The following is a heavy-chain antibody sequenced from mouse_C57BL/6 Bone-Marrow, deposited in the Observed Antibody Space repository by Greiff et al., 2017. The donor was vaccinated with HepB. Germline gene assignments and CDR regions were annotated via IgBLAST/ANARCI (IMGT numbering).Heavy chain of an antibody. CDR3: TTPRGGSSHFDY. CDR2: IDPENGDT. D-gene: IGHD1-1*01. CDR1: GFNIKDDY. J-gene: IGHJ2*01. V-gene: IGHV14-4*01. Sequence: VQLQQSGAELVRPGASVKLSCTASGFNIKDDYMHWVKQRPEQGLEWIGWIDPENGDTEYASKFQGKATITADTSSNTAYLQLSSLTSEDTAVYYCTTPRGGSSHFDYWGQGTTLSVSS.